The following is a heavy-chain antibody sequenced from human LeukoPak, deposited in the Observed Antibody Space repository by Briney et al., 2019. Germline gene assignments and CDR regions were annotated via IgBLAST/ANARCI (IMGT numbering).Heavy chain of an antibody. J-gene: IGHJ4*02. Sequence: GGSLRLSCAASGFTFSSYAMSWVRQAPGKGLEWVSAISGSGGSTYYADSVKGRFTISRDNSKNTLYLQMNSLRAEDTAVYYCAKDQNYYGSGSYGYWGQGTLVTVSS. CDR2: ISGSGGST. CDR3: AKDQNYYGSGSYGY. V-gene: IGHV3-23*01. D-gene: IGHD3-10*01. CDR1: GFTFSSYA.